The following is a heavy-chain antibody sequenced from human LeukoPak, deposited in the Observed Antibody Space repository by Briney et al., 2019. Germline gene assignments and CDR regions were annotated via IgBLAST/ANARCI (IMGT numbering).Heavy chain of an antibody. V-gene: IGHV3-30*18. D-gene: IGHD6-13*01. CDR3: AKAVVGTFNYYDY. J-gene: IGHJ4*02. CDR1: GLTFSNYG. CDR2: ISYDGSSK. Sequence: GRSLRLSCAASGLTFSNYGMHWVRQAPGKGLEWVAVISYDGSSKYYADSVKGRFTISRDNSKNTLYLQMNSLRAEDTAVYYCAKAVVGTFNYYDYWGQGTLVTVSS.